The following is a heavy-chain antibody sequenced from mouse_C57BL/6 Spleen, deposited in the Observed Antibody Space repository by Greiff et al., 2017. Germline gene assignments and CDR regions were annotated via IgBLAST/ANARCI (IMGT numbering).Heavy chain of an antibody. V-gene: IGHV14-2*01. CDR2: IDPEDGET. Sequence: VQLQQSGAELVKPGASVKLSCTASGFNIKDYYMHWVKQRTEQGLEWIGRIDPEDGETKYAPKFPGKATITADTSSNTAYLQLSSLTSEDTAVYYCARSPYGYDTLYYALDYWGQGTSVTVSS. CDR3: ARSPYGYDTLYYALDY. D-gene: IGHD2-2*01. J-gene: IGHJ4*01. CDR1: GFNIKDYY.